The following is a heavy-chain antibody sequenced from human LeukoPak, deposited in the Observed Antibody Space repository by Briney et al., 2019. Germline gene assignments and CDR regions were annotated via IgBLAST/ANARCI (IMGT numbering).Heavy chain of an antibody. D-gene: IGHD3-10*01. Sequence: KPSETLSLTCTVSGGSISSGGYYWSWIRQHPGKGLEWIGYIYYSGSTYYNPSLKSRVTISVDTSKNQFSLKLSSVTAADTALYYCARDKAMVRGVLTPWGQGILVTVSS. CDR3: ARDKAMVRGVLTP. CDR2: IYYSGST. V-gene: IGHV4-31*03. CDR1: GGSISSGGYY. J-gene: IGHJ5*02.